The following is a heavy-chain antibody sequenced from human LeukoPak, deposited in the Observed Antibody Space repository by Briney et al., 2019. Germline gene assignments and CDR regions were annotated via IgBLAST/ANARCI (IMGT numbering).Heavy chain of an antibody. Sequence: ASVKVSCKVSGYTLTELSMHWVRQAPGKGLEWMGGFDPEDGETIYAQKFQGRVTMTEDTSTDTAYMELSSLRSEDTAVYYCARDPRVGATTGAFDIWGQGAMVTVSS. CDR1: GYTLTELS. CDR3: ARDPRVGATTGAFDI. V-gene: IGHV1-24*01. D-gene: IGHD1-26*01. CDR2: FDPEDGET. J-gene: IGHJ3*02.